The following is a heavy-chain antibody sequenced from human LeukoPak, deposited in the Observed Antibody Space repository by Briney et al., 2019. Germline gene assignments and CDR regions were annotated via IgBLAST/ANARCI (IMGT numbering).Heavy chain of an antibody. V-gene: IGHV3-30*03. CDR2: ILYDGSHE. Sequence: GGSLRLSCAASGFIFSTYGMHWVRQAPGKGLEWVAVILYDGSHEYYAASVKGRFTISRDNSKNTVNLQMNSLRAEDTAVYYCARSYYYGSGTPAHFDYWGQGTLVTVSS. J-gene: IGHJ4*02. D-gene: IGHD3-10*01. CDR1: GFIFSTYG. CDR3: ARSYYYGSGTPAHFDY.